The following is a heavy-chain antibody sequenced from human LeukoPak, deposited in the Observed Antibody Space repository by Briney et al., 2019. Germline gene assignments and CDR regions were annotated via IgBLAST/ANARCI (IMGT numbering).Heavy chain of an antibody. CDR1: GFTVSSYG. D-gene: IGHD3-9*01. CDR3: AKQRYFDWLLLDY. J-gene: IGHJ4*02. CDR2: IRYDGSNK. Sequence: GGSLRLSCAASGFTVSSYGMHWVRQAPGKGLEWVAFIRYDGSNKYYADSVKGRFTISRDNSKNTLYLQMNSLRAEDTAVYYCAKQRYFDWLLLDYWGQGTLVTVSS. V-gene: IGHV3-30*02.